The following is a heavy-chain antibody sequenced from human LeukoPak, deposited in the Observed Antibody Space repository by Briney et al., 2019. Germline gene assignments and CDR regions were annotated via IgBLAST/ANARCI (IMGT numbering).Heavy chain of an antibody. D-gene: IGHD6-13*01. J-gene: IGHJ4*02. CDR1: GGSISDFF. V-gene: IGHV4-4*07. CDR3: ARNAGDY. CDR2: IYSSGNT. Sequence: SETLSLTCSVSGGSISDFFWSWIRQPAGKGLEWIWRIYSSGNTNYNPSLKTRVTMSLDASKNQFSLKLGSVTAADTAVYYCARNAGDYWGQGTQVTVSS.